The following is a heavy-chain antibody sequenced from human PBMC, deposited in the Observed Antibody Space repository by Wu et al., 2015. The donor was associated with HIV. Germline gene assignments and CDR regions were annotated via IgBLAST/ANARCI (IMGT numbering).Heavy chain of an antibody. CDR1: GYTFTGYY. Sequence: QVQLVQSGAEVKKPGASVKVSCKASGYTFTGYYMHWVRQAPGQGLEWMGWINPNSGGTNYAQKFQGRVTMTRDTSISTAYMELSRLRSDDTAVYYCARGTMIVAPGSWCFDLWGRGTLVTVSS. CDR3: ARGTMIVAPGSWCFDL. D-gene: IGHD3-22*01. CDR2: INPNSGGT. J-gene: IGHJ2*01. V-gene: IGHV1-2*02.